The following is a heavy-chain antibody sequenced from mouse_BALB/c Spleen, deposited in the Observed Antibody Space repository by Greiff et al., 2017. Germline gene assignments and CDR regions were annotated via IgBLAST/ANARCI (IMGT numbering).Heavy chain of an antibody. CDR1: GFSLTSYG. Sequence: VQLVESGPGLVAPSQSLSITCTASGFSLTSYGVHWVRQPPGQGLEWLGVIWAGGSTNYNSALMSRLSISKDNSKSQVFLKMNSLQTDDTAMYYCAREGLRRYYYAMDYWGQGTSVTVSS. CDR2: IWAGGST. D-gene: IGHD2-4*01. CDR3: AREGLRRYYYAMDY. J-gene: IGHJ4*01. V-gene: IGHV2-9*02.